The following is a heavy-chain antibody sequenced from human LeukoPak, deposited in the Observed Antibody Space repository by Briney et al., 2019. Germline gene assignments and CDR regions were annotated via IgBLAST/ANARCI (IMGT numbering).Heavy chain of an antibody. CDR2: ISSSSSTI. V-gene: IGHV3-48*01. J-gene: IGHJ3*02. D-gene: IGHD6-13*01. Sequence: GGSLRLSCAASGFTFSSYSMNWVRQAPGKGLEWASYISSSSSTIYYADSVKGRFTISRDNAKNSLYLQMNSLRAEDTAVYYCAREETGIAAAGRDAFDIWGQGTMVTVSS. CDR1: GFTFSSYS. CDR3: AREETGIAAAGRDAFDI.